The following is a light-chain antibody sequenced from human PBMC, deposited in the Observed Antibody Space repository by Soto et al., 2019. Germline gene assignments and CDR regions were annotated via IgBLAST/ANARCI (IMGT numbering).Light chain of an antibody. J-gene: IGKJ1*01. CDR2: WAS. CDR3: QQYYSTPRT. V-gene: IGKV4-1*01. CDR1: QSLSSNF. Sequence: VLTQSPDTLSLSPGERATLSCRASQSLSSNFLAWYQQKPGQPPKLLIYWASTRESGVPDRFSGSGSGTDFTLTISSLQAEDVAVYYCQQYYSTPRTFGQGTKVDIK.